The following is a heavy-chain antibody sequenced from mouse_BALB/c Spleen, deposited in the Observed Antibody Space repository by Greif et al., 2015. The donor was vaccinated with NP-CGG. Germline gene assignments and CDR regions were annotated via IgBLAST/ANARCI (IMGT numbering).Heavy chain of an antibody. CDR2: ISSGSSTI. CDR1: GFTFSSFG. Sequence: EVHLVESGGGLVQPGGSRKLSCAASGFTFSSFGMHWVRQAPEKGLEWVAYISSGSSTIYYADTVKGRFTISRDNPKNTLFLQMTSLRSEDTAMYYCARGLTTDYAMDYWGQGTSVTVSS. D-gene: IGHD1-1*01. V-gene: IGHV5-17*02. J-gene: IGHJ4*01. CDR3: ARGLTTDYAMDY.